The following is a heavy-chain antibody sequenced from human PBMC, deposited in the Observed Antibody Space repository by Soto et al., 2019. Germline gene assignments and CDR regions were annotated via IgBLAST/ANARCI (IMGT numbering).Heavy chain of an antibody. CDR3: AKGGYDFWSGYYSRGDFDY. CDR2: ISGSGGST. CDR1: GFTFSSYA. D-gene: IGHD3-3*01. J-gene: IGHJ4*02. Sequence: EVQLLESGGGLVQPGGSLRLSCAASGFTFSSYAMSWVRQAPGKGLEWVSAISGSGGSTYYADSVKGRFTISRDNCKNTLYLQMNSLSAEDTAVYYCAKGGYDFWSGYYSRGDFDYWGQGTLVTVSS. V-gene: IGHV3-23*01.